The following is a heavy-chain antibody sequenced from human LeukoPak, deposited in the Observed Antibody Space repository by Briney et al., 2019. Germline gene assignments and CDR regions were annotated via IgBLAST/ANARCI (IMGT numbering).Heavy chain of an antibody. V-gene: IGHV4-39*01. CDR3: ARLGVRGVNFDY. CDR1: GGSISSSSYY. D-gene: IGHD3-10*01. Sequence: SETLSLTCTVSGGSISSSSYYWGWIRQPPGKGLEWIGSIYYSGSTYYNPSLKSRVTISVDTSKNQFSLKLSSVTAGDTAVYYCARLGVRGVNFDYWGQGTLVTVSS. J-gene: IGHJ4*02. CDR2: IYYSGST.